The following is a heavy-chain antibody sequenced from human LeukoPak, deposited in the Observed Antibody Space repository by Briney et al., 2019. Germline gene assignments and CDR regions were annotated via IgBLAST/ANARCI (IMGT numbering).Heavy chain of an antibody. CDR1: GFTFSNFW. V-gene: IGHV3-74*01. Sequence: GGSLRLSCAASGFTFSNFWMHWVRQAPGKGLAWVSRINGDGSNTTYADSEKGRFTISRDNAKNTLYLQMNSLRAEDTAVYYCARGSYDYWGQGTLVTVSS. D-gene: IGHD3-10*01. CDR3: ARGSYDY. CDR2: INGDGSNT. J-gene: IGHJ4*02.